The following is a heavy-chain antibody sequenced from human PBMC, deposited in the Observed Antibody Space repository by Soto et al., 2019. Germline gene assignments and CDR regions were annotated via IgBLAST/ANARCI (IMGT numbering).Heavy chain of an antibody. Sequence: GASLKSCGKGSGYSFTSYWIGSVRQMPGKGLEWMGIIYPGDSDTRYSPSFQGQVTISADKSISTAYLQWSSLKASDTAMYYCAGLQYPTDAFDIWGKGTTVTVSS. D-gene: IGHD4-4*01. CDR3: AGLQYPTDAFDI. CDR1: GYSFTSYW. J-gene: IGHJ3*02. V-gene: IGHV5-51*01. CDR2: IYPGDSDT.